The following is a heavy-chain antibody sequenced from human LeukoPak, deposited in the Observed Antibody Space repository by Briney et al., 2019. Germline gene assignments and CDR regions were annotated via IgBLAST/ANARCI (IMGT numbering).Heavy chain of an antibody. J-gene: IGHJ5*02. CDR3: ARARVMGLGFDP. CDR2: INPNSGGT. CDR1: GYTFTGYY. D-gene: IGHD2-8*01. V-gene: IGHV1-2*02. Sequence: ASVKVSREASGYTFTGYYMHWVPPAPAQGREWMGWINPNSGGTNYAQTLQGRVTLTRDTSISTAYMELSRLRAGDTGVYFCARARVMGLGFDPWGQGTLVTVSS.